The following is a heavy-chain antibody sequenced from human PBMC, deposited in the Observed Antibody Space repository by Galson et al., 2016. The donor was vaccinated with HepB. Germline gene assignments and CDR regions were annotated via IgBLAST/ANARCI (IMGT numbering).Heavy chain of an antibody. Sequence: SLRLSCAASGFTFNSHKMQWVRQAPGKGLEWLSDISGSGDIIQYADSVKGRFTTSRDNAKNSLFLQMNSLRDEDTAVYYCAREGAYSGNDFGGGFDFWGQGTLVTVSS. CDR1: GFTFNSHK. J-gene: IGHJ4*02. CDR2: ISGSGDII. V-gene: IGHV3-48*02. D-gene: IGHD5-12*01. CDR3: AREGAYSGNDFGGGFDF.